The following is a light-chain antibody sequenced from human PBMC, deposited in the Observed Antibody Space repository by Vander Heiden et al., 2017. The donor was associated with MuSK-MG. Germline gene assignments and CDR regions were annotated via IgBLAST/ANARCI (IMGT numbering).Light chain of an antibody. CDR1: QPVGNNY. Sequence: EIVLTQARGTLSLSPGERATLSCRASQPVGNNYLAWYQQKPGQAPRLLIFTASRRATGIPDRFSGSGSGTDFTLTISRLEPEDCAMYYCLQHDYAPLAFGGGTKLEIK. J-gene: IGKJ4*01. V-gene: IGKV3-20*01. CDR2: TAS. CDR3: LQHDYAPLA.